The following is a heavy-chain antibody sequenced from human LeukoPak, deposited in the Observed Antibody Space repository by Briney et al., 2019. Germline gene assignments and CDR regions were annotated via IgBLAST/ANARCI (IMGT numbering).Heavy chain of an antibody. Sequence: GGSLRLSCAVSTFIFNTYTMTWVRQAPGKGLEWVSSVSRGGASTYYADSVKGRFTISRDSSNNTVYLQMRSLRAEDTAVYYCAKDSYGLDVWGQGTTVSVSS. CDR3: AKDSYGLDV. V-gene: IGHV3-23*01. J-gene: IGHJ6*02. CDR1: TFIFNTYT. CDR2: VSRGGAST.